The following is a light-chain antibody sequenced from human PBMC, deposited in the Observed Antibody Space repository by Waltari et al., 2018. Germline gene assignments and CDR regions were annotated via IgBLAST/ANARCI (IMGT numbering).Light chain of an antibody. V-gene: IGLV7-46*01. J-gene: IGLJ2*01. CDR3: LLSYSGARSVV. CDR1: TGAVTSGHY. Sequence: QAVVTQEPSLTVSPGGTVTLTCGSSTGAVTSGHYPYWFQQKPGQAPRTLIYDTSNTHSCTPARLSGSLRWGKAALTLSGAQPEDEAEYYCLLSYSGARSVVFGGGTKLTVL. CDR2: DTS.